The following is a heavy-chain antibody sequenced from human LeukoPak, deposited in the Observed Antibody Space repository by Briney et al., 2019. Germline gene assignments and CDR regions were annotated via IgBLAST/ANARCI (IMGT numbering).Heavy chain of an antibody. CDR1: GYSISSGYY. CDR2: IYYSGST. CDR3: AGTTEGGYTYDYFYYYYMDV. Sequence: SETLSLTCTVSGYSISSGYYWDWIRQPPGKGLEWIGYIYYSGSTNYNPSLKSRITISVDTSKNQFSLKLSSVTAADTAVYYCAGTTEGGYTYDYFYYYYMDVWGKGTTVTISS. J-gene: IGHJ6*03. D-gene: IGHD5-18*01. V-gene: IGHV4-61*01.